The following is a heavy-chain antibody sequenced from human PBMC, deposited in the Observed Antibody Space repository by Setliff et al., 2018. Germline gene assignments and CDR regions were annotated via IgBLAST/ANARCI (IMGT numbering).Heavy chain of an antibody. J-gene: IGHJ1*01. Sequence: PGGSLRLSCAASGFTFSSCAMHWVRQAPGKGSEWVAVISHDGGNVYNADSVKGRFTISRDNSKNTLYLQMNSLRIEDTAVYYCAKAWSSSAFSRFQYWGQGTLVTVSS. D-gene: IGHD2-2*01. CDR2: ISHDGGNV. CDR1: GFTFSSCA. V-gene: IGHV3-30*01. CDR3: AKAWSSSAFSRFQY.